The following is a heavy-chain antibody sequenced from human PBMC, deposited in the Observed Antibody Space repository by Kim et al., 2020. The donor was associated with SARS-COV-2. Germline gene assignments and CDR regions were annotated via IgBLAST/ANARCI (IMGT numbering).Heavy chain of an antibody. J-gene: IGHJ4*02. CDR3: ARSAHFWSGHYLVF. Sequence: ASVKVSCKASGYTFTYYYIHWVRQAPGQGLEWMGWINPYSGDTTYAQKFQGRVTMTRDTSISTPYVELSSLRSDDTAVYYCARSAHFWSGHYLVFWGQGTLITV. CDR2: INPYSGDT. D-gene: IGHD3-3*01. CDR1: GYTFTYYY. V-gene: IGHV1-2*02.